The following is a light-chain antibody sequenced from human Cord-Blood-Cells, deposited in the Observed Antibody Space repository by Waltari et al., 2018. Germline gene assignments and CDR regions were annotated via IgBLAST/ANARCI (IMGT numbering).Light chain of an antibody. CDR2: GAS. Sequence: EIVLTQSPGTLSLSPGARATLPCSAIQSVSSSYLAWYQQKPGQAPRLLIYGASSRATGIPDRFSGSGSGTDFTLTISRLEPEDFAVYYCQQYGSSPWTFGQGTKVEIK. J-gene: IGKJ1*01. CDR1: QSVSSSY. V-gene: IGKV3-20*01. CDR3: QQYGSSPWT.